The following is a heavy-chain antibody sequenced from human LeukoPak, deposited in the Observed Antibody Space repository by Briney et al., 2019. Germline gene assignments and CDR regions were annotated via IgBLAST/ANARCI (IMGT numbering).Heavy chain of an antibody. J-gene: IGHJ4*02. CDR2: IIPIFGTA. D-gene: IGHD2-15*01. V-gene: IGHV1-69*13. CDR1: GGTFSSYA. CDR3: ARDAGKWSPLPFDY. Sequence: SVKVSCKASGGTFSSYAISWVRQAPGQGLEWMGGIIPIFGTANYAQKFRGRVTITADESTSTAYMELSSLRSEDTAVYYCARDAGKWSPLPFDYWGQGTLVTVSS.